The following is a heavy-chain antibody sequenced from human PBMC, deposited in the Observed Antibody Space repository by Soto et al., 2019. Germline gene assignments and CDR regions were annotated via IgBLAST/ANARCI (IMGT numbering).Heavy chain of an antibody. J-gene: IGHJ4*02. D-gene: IGHD2-2*01. CDR2: ISAYNGNT. V-gene: IGHV1-18*01. CDR1: GYTFTSYG. Sequence: ASVKVSCKASGYTFTSYGISWVRQAPGQGLEWMGWISAYNGNTNYAQKLQGRVTMTTDTSTSTAYMELRSLRSDDTAVYYCAMDLDCSSTSCYDYWGQRTLVTVST. CDR3: AMDLDCSSTSCYDY.